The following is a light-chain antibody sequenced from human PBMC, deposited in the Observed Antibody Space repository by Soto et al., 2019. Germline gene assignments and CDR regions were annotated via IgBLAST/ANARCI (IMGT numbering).Light chain of an antibody. Sequence: DIVMTQSPLSLPVTPGEPASISCRSSQSLLHSNGYNYLDWYLQKPGQSPQLLIYLGSNRASGVPDRCSGSGSGTDLTLKISRVEAEDVGVYYGMQALQTPPWLTFGGGTKVEIK. CDR1: QSLLHSNGYNY. J-gene: IGKJ4*01. CDR3: MQALQTPPWLT. V-gene: IGKV2-28*01. CDR2: LGS.